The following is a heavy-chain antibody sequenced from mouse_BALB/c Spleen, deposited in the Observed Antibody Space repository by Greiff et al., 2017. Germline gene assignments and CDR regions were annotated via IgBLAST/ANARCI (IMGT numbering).Heavy chain of an antibody. CDR1: GFSLTSYG. J-gene: IGHJ4*01. D-gene: IGHD1-1*01. Sequence: QVQLKESGPGLVAPSQSLSITCTVSGFSLTSYGVHWVRQPPGKGLEWLGVIWAGGSTNYNSALMSRLSISKDNSKSQVFLKMNSLQTDDTARYYCARDYYGSSYAMDYWGQGTSVTVSS. CDR2: IWAGGST. V-gene: IGHV2-9*02. CDR3: ARDYYGSSYAMDY.